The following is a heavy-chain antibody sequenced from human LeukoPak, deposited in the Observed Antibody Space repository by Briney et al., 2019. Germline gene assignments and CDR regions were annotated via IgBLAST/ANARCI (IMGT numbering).Heavy chain of an antibody. D-gene: IGHD6-13*01. J-gene: IGHJ4*02. CDR3: AKSGIAAA. CDR2: ISYDGSNK. Sequence: GGSLRLSCAASGFTFSSYGMHWVREAPGKGLEWGAVISYDGSNKYYADSVKGRFTISRDNSKNTLYLQMNSLRAEDTAVYYCAKSGIAAAWGQGTLVTVSS. CDR1: GFTFSSYG. V-gene: IGHV3-30*18.